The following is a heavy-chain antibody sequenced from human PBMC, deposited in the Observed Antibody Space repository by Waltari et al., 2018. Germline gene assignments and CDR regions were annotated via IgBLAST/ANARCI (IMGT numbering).Heavy chain of an antibody. CDR1: GFTFNTYW. Sequence: EVQLVESGGGLVQPGGSLRLSCAASGFTFNTYWMKWIRQAPGKWLEWVANINPDGSQKFYVEAVKGRFTVSRDNAQNSLYLQMNNLRAEDTAVYYCTTLARGESGDYWGQGTLVTVSS. CDR3: TTLARGESGDY. J-gene: IGHJ4*02. D-gene: IGHD3-10*01. V-gene: IGHV3-7*01. CDR2: INPDGSQK.